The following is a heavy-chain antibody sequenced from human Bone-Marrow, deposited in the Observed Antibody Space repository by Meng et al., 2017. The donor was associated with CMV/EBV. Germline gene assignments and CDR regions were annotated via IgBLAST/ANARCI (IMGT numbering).Heavy chain of an antibody. J-gene: IGHJ4*02. Sequence: SETLSLTCTVSGGSVSSGSYYWSWIRQPPGKGLEWIGYIYYSGGTNYNPSLESRVTISVDTSKNQFSLKLTSVTAADTAVYYCARGGYSSSSVETAWGQGTLVTVSS. CDR2: IYYSGGT. D-gene: IGHD6-6*01. CDR1: GGSVSSGSYY. CDR3: ARGGYSSSSVETA. V-gene: IGHV4-61*01.